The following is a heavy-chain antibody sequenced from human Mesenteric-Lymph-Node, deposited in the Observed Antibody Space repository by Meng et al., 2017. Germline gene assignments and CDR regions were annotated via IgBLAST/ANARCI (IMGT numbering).Heavy chain of an antibody. V-gene: IGHV4-38-2*02. J-gene: IGHJ4*02. CDR1: GYSISSGYY. D-gene: IGHD6-13*01. CDR3: AREHSSSAGYFDY. CDR2: IYHSGST. Sequence: SETLSLTCTVSGYSISSGYYWGWIRQPPGKGLEWIGSIYHSGSTYYNPSLKSRVTISVDTSKNQFSLKLSSVTAADTAVYYCAREHSSSAGYFDYWGQGTLVTVSS.